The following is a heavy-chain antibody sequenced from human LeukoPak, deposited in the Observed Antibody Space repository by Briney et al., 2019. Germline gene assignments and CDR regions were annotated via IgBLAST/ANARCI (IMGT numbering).Heavy chain of an antibody. Sequence: PSETLSLTCTVSGGSISSYYWSWIRQPPGKGLEWIGYIYYSGSTNYNPSLKSRVTISVDTSKNQFSLKLSSVTAADTAVYYCARMVSYSSSSGTDAFDIWGQGTMVTVSS. J-gene: IGHJ3*02. V-gene: IGHV4-59*01. CDR2: IYYSGST. CDR3: ARMVSYSSSSGTDAFDI. D-gene: IGHD6-6*01. CDR1: GGSISSYY.